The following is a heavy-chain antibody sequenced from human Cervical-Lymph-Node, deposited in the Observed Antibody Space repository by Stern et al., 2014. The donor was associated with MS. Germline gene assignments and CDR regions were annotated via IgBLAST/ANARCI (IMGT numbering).Heavy chain of an antibody. CDR2: IYPGDSDT. CDR3: ATHPVGP. Sequence: VQLVESGAEVKKPGESLKISCKTSGYKFTNQWIAWVRQMPGKGLEFMGIIYPGDSDTRYNPSFQGQVIISADKSINPAYLQWSSLKASDTAMYYCATHPVGPWGQGTLVTVSS. CDR1: GYKFTNQW. V-gene: IGHV5-51*01. J-gene: IGHJ5*02.